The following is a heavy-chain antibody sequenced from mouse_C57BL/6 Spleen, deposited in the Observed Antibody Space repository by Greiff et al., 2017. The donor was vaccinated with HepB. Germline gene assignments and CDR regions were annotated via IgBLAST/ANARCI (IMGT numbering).Heavy chain of an antibody. CDR3: ARNYYGSYYFDY. J-gene: IGHJ2*01. D-gene: IGHD1-1*01. V-gene: IGHV7-3*01. CDR1: GFTFTDYY. Sequence: EVQRVESGGGLVQPGGSLSLSCAASGFTFTDYYMSWVRQPPGKALEWLGFIRNKANGYTTEYSASVKGRFTISRDNSQSILYLQMNALRAEDSATNYCARNYYGSYYFDYWGQGTTLTVSS. CDR2: IRNKANGYTT.